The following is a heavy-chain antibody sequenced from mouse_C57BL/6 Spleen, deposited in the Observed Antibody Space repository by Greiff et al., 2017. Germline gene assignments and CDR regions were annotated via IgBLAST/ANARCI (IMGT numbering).Heavy chain of an antibody. CDR1: GYSFTGYY. V-gene: IGHV1-42*01. CDR2: LNPSTGGT. Sequence: VQLQQSGPELVKPGASVKISCKASGYSFTGYYMNWVKQSPEKSLEWIGELNPSTGGTTYNQKFKAKATLTVDKSSSTAYMQLKSLTSEDSAVYYCARRDGYYFYFDYWGQGTTLTVSS. D-gene: IGHD2-3*01. J-gene: IGHJ2*01. CDR3: ARRDGYYFYFDY.